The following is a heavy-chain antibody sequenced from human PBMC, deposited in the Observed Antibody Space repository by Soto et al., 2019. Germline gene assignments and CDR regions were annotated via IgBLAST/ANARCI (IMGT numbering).Heavy chain of an antibody. V-gene: IGHV3-23*01. CDR3: TKAVAAVDY. Sequence: GGSLRLSCAASGFPFSSHSMSWVRQAPGKGLEWVSGISGGGGTTYYADSVKGRFTISRDTSKNTLYLQMNSLRVEDTAVYYCTKAVAAVDYWGQGTLVTVSS. D-gene: IGHD6-19*01. J-gene: IGHJ4*02. CDR2: ISGGGGTT. CDR1: GFPFSSHS.